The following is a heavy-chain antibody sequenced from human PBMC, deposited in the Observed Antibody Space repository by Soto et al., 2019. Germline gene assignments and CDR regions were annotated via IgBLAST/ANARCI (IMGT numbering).Heavy chain of an antibody. V-gene: IGHV4-39*01. J-gene: IGHJ4*02. Sequence: SETLSLTCSVSGDSINSGKYYWGWIRQPPGKGLEWIGSIYYRGNTYYNPSLQTRVTISLDKSKSQFSLTLNPVTAADSAVYFCARLEGLATISYYFDFWGQGALVTVSS. CDR1: GDSINSGKYY. CDR2: IYYRGNT. D-gene: IGHD3-9*01. CDR3: ARLEGLATISYYFDF.